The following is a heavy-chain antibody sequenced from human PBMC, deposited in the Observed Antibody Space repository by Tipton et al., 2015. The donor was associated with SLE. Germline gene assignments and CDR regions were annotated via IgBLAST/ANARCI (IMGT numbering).Heavy chain of an antibody. J-gene: IGHJ4*02. CDR2: INHSGST. D-gene: IGHD3-9*01. CDR1: GGSFSGYY. Sequence: TLSLTCAVYGGSFSGYYWSWIRQPPGKGLEWIGEINHSGSTSYNPSLKSRVTVSVDTSKNQFSLKMISVTAADTAVYYCAKMTGTGFFDSWGQGTLVTVSA. CDR3: AKMTGTGFFDS. V-gene: IGHV4-34*01.